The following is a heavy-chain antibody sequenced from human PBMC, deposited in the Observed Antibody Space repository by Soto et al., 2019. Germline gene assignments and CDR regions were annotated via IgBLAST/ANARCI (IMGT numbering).Heavy chain of an antibody. CDR3: VRYMYSSSWYPDY. Sequence: RRLSFAASGFTFSSYWMHWVRQAPGKGLVWVARINSDGSSTNYADSVKGRFTISRDNAKNTLYLQMNSLRAEDTAVYYCVRYMYSSSWYPDYWGQGTLVTVSS. J-gene: IGHJ4*02. CDR1: GFTFSSYW. V-gene: IGHV3-74*01. D-gene: IGHD6-13*01. CDR2: INSDGSST.